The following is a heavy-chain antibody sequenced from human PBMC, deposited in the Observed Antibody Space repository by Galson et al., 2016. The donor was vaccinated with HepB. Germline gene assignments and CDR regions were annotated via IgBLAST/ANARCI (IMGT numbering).Heavy chain of an antibody. CDR1: GFTFSSYW. CDR2: IESDESST. CDR3: VAEYHDSAGYHGSQC. D-gene: IGHD3-22*01. Sequence: SLRLSCAASGFTFSSYWMHWVRQAPGKGLVWVSRIESDESSTSYADSVKGRFTISRDISKNTLYLQINTLSAEDTAIYYCVAEYHDSAGYHGSQCWGQGTLATASS. V-gene: IGHV3-74*01. J-gene: IGHJ4*02.